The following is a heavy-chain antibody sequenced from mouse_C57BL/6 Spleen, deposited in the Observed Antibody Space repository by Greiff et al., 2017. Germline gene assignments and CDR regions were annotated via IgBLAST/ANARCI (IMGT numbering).Heavy chain of an antibody. Sequence: QVQLQQPGAELVKPGASVKLSCKASGYTFTSYWMHWVKQRPGRGLEWIGRIDPNSGGTKYNEKFKSKATLTVDKPSSTAYMQLSSLTSEDSAVYYCAREFRWLLPDDYDKEAAMDYWGQGTSVTVSS. CDR1: GYTFTSYW. CDR3: AREFRWLLPDDYDKEAAMDY. V-gene: IGHV1-72*01. CDR2: IDPNSGGT. J-gene: IGHJ4*01. D-gene: IGHD2-3*01.